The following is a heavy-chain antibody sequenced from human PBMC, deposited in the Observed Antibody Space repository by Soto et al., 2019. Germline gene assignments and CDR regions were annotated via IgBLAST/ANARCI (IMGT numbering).Heavy chain of an antibody. V-gene: IGHV4-59*01. CDR1: GGSISSYY. J-gene: IGHJ5*02. Sequence: PSETLSLTCTVSGGSISSYYWSGIRQPPGKGLEWIGYIYYSGSTNYNPSLKSRVTISVDTSKNQFPLKLSSVTAADTAVYYCARDPYYDILNGTGGWFDTWGQGTLVTVSS. D-gene: IGHD3-9*01. CDR3: ARDPYYDILNGTGGWFDT. CDR2: IYYSGST.